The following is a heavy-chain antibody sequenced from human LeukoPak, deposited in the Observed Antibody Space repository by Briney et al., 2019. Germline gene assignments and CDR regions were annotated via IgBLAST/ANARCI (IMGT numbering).Heavy chain of an antibody. J-gene: IGHJ4*02. CDR2: IYTTGSS. Sequence: SETLSLTCTVSGGSLGTYYSSWIRQPAGKGLEWIGRIYTTGSSNYKRSLKRRVIMSLETSKNQFSLKLSSVTAADTAVYYCVRDGPSWGLLWGQGALVTVSS. CDR3: VRDGPSWGLL. CDR1: GGSLGTYY. D-gene: IGHD3-16*01. V-gene: IGHV4-4*07.